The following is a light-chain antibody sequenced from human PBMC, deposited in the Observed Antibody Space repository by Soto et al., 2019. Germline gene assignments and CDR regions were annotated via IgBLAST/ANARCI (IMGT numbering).Light chain of an antibody. V-gene: IGLV1-44*01. CDR1: SSNIGSNT. CDR3: AAWDDSLNGVV. CDR2: SNN. Sequence: QAVVTQPPSASGXPGQRVTIXCSGSSSNIGSNTVNWYQQLPGTAPKLLIYSNNQRPSGVPDRFSGSKSGTSASLAISGLQSEDEADYYCAAWDDSLNGVVFGGGTKLTVL. J-gene: IGLJ2*01.